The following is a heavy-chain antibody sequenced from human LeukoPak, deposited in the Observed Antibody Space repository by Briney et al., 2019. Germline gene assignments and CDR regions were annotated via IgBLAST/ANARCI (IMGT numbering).Heavy chain of an antibody. CDR3: ATRINRDGYNWAYDH. D-gene: IGHD5-24*01. CDR1: GFTFTNAW. Sequence: GGALRLSCAASGFTFTNAWLYWVRQAPGEGLEWGARIKSNIVGGTTDYAAHVKGMFTISRDDSKNTLYLEMNSLKTEDTGVFYCATRINRDGYNWAYDHWGQGTLVTASS. J-gene: IGHJ4*02. CDR2: IKSNIVGGTT. V-gene: IGHV3-15*01.